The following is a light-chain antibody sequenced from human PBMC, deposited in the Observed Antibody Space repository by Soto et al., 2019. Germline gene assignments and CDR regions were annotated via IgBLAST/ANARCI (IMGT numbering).Light chain of an antibody. J-gene: IGKJ1*01. CDR2: AAS. Sequence: EMVLTQSQATLSLSPGDRATLSCRPSQSVRNNLAWYQQKPGQPPRLVIYAASTRATGIPARFGGSGSGTEFTLTISSLQSEDFAVYYCQQYNNGRTFGRGTRVEIK. CDR3: QQYNNGRT. V-gene: IGKV3-15*01. CDR1: QSVRNN.